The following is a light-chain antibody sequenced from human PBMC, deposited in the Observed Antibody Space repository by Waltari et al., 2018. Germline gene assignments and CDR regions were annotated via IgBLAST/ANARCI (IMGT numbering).Light chain of an antibody. V-gene: IGLV2-23*02. J-gene: IGLJ1*01. CDR3: CSYAGLGTYV. CDR2: EVI. Sequence: QSALTQPASVSGTPGQSITISCTGTSSNVGNYDLVSWSQQHPGKAPKLLVCEVIKRRSGGSRRFSGSKSGNTASLTISGLQAEDEADYYCCSYAGLGTYVFGSGTKVTVL. CDR1: SSNVGNYDL.